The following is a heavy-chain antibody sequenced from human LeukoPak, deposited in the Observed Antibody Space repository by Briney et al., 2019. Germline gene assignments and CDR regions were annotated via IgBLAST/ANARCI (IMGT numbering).Heavy chain of an antibody. CDR1: GYTFTSYD. D-gene: IGHD3-22*01. V-gene: IGHV1-2*02. J-gene: IGHJ5*02. CDR3: ARDSRAYYDSSGYYWLDP. Sequence: ASAKVSCKASGYTFTSYDINWVRQAPGQGLEWRGWINPNSGGTNYAQKFQGRVTMTRDTSISTAYMELSRLRYEDTDVYYCARDSRAYYDSSGYYWLDPWGQGPLVTVS. CDR2: INPNSGGT.